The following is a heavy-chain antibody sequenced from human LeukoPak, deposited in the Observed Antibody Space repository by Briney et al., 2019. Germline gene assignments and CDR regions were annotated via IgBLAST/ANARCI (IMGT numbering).Heavy chain of an antibody. Sequence: ASVKVSCKASGYTFTGYYMHWVRQAPGQGLEWMGSINPNSGGTNYAQKFQGRVTMTRDTSISTAYMELSRLRSDDTAVYYCARSSAYYYGSGSYYTSLEYFQHWGQGTLVTVSS. CDR2: INPNSGGT. CDR3: ARSSAYYYGSGSYYTSLEYFQH. V-gene: IGHV1-2*02. J-gene: IGHJ1*01. D-gene: IGHD3-10*01. CDR1: GYTFTGYY.